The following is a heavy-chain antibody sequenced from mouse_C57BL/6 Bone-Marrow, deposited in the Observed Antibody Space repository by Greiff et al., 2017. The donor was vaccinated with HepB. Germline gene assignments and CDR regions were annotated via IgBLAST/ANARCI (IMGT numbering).Heavy chain of an antibody. D-gene: IGHD2-3*01. CDR1: GFNIKNTY. CDR2: IDPANGNT. CDR3: AICRDGYYVYFDY. Sequence: VQLKESVAELVRPGASVKLSCTASGFNIKNTYMHWVKQRPEQGLEWIGRIDPANGNTKYAPKFLGKATITADTSSNTAYLQLSSLTSEDTAIYYCAICRDGYYVYFDYWRQGTTLTVSS. V-gene: IGHV14-3*01. J-gene: IGHJ2*01.